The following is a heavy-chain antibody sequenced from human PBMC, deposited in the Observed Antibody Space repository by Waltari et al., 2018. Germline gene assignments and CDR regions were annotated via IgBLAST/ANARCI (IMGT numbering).Heavy chain of an antibody. D-gene: IGHD2-21*02. CDR2: MNPNSGNT. CDR1: GYTFTSYD. V-gene: IGHV1-8*01. CDR3: ATDWAGTACNGDCLEN. J-gene: IGHJ4*02. Sequence: QVQLVQSGAEVKKPGASVKVSCKASGYTFTSYDINWVRQATGQGLEWMGWMNPNSGNTGYAQKFQGRVTMTRNTSISTAYMELSSLRSEDTAVYYCATDWAGTACNGDCLENWGQGTLVTVSS.